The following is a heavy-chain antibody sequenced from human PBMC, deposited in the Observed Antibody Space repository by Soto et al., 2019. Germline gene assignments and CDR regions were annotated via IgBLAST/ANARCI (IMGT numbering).Heavy chain of an antibody. CDR2: INSDGSTT. J-gene: IGHJ6*02. V-gene: IGHV3-74*01. CDR1: GFTFSNYW. D-gene: IGHD6-19*01. CDR3: ARFSSGWTPHGMDV. Sequence: GGSLRLSCAASGFTFSNYWMDWARLAPGKGLVWVSRINSDGSTTNYADSVKGRFTISRDNAQNTLYLQMNSLRAEDTAVYYCARFSSGWTPHGMDVWGQGTTVTVSS.